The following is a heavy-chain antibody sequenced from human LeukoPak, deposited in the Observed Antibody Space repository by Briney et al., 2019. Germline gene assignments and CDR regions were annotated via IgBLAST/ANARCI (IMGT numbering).Heavy chain of an antibody. CDR1: GFTFSSYA. CDR2: ISSNGGST. Sequence: GGSLRLSCAASGFTFSSYAMHWVRQAPGKGLEYVSAISSNGGSTYYTNSVKGRFTISRDNSKNTLYLQMGSLRAEDMAVYYCAGDGVRIVVVPAAISYYYYYMDVWGKGTTVTVSS. J-gene: IGHJ6*03. V-gene: IGHV3-64*01. CDR3: AGDGVRIVVVPAAISYYYYYMDV. D-gene: IGHD2-2*01.